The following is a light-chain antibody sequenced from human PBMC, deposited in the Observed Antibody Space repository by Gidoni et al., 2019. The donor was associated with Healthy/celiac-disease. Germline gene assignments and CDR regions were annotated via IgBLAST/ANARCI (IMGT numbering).Light chain of an antibody. J-gene: IGKJ1*01. V-gene: IGKV3-15*01. CDR2: GES. Sequence: EIVMTQSPATLSVSPGERATLSCRASQSVSSNLAWYQQKPGQAPRLLIYGESTRATGIPARFSGSGSWTEFTLTISSLQSEDFAVYYCQQYNNWPSWTFGQGTKVEIK. CDR3: QQYNNWPSWT. CDR1: QSVSSN.